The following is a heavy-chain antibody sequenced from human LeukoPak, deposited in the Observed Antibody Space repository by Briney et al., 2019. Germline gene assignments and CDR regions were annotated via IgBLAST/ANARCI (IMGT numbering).Heavy chain of an antibody. CDR2: ISYDGSNK. D-gene: IGHD3-16*01. CDR3: AREWGDGSLDY. Sequence: GSLRLSCAASGFTFSSYAMHWVRQAPGKGLEWVAVISYDGSNKYYADSVKGRFTISRDNSKNTLYLQMNSPRAEDTAVYYCAREWGDGSLDYWGQGTLVTVSS. CDR1: GFTFSSYA. V-gene: IGHV3-30*04. J-gene: IGHJ4*02.